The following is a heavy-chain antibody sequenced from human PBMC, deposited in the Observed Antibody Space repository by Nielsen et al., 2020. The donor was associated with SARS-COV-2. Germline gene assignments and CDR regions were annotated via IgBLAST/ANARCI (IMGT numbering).Heavy chain of an antibody. CDR1: GFTFSSYW. D-gene: IGHD5-18*01. Sequence: GESLKISCAASGFTFSSYWMHWVRQAPGKGLVWVSRINSDGSSTSYADSVKGRFTISRDNAKNTLYLQMNSLRAEDTAVYYCAKDQAMDRQIDYWGQGTLVTVSS. V-gene: IGHV3-74*01. J-gene: IGHJ4*02. CDR2: INSDGSST. CDR3: AKDQAMDRQIDY.